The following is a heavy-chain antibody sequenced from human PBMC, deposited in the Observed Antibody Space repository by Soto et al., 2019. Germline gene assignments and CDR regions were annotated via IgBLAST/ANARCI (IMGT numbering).Heavy chain of an antibody. CDR2: ISSNGGST. J-gene: IGHJ6*02. CDR3: VKDGLYSSGWDYYYHYGMDV. V-gene: IGHV3-64D*08. CDR1: GFTFSSYA. D-gene: IGHD6-19*01. Sequence: GGSLRLSCSASGFTFSSYAMHWVRQAPGKGLEYVSAISSNGGSTYYADSVKGRFTISRDNSKNTLYLQMSSLRAEDTAVYYCVKDGLYSSGWDYYYHYGMDVWGQGTTVTVSS.